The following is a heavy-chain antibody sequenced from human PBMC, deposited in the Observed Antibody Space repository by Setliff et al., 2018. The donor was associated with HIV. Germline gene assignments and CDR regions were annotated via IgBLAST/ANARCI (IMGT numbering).Heavy chain of an antibody. J-gene: IGHJ4*01. V-gene: IGHV4-4*08. CDR3: ARGLSSQTYWGTRPLGLDY. Sequence: PSETLSLTCSVSGGSFSGYYWSWIRQPPGKGLEWIGYIYIYNSGSTNYNPSLTSRITISLDTSKRQFSLTMTSVTAADTAVYYCARGLSSQTYWGTRPLGLDYWGQGSLVTVSS. CDR2: IYIYNSGST. D-gene: IGHD2-2*01. CDR1: GGSFSGYY.